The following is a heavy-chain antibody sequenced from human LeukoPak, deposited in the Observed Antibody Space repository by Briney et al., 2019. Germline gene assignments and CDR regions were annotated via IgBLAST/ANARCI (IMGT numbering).Heavy chain of an antibody. CDR2: IGTSSYYI. Sequence: GGSLTLSCAASGFSFSSYSMNWVRQAPGKGLEWVSYIGTSSYYIHYGDSVKGRFTTSRDNAKNSLFLQINSLRAEDTAVYYCAREASGSSPGLIYHWGQGTLVTVSS. CDR3: AREASGSSPGLIYH. CDR1: GFSFSSYS. V-gene: IGHV3-21*01. D-gene: IGHD1-26*01. J-gene: IGHJ5*02.